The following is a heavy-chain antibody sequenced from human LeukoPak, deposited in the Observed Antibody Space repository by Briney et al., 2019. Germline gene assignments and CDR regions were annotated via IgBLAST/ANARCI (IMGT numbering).Heavy chain of an antibody. CDR2: INSDGSST. CDR1: GFTFSSYW. D-gene: IGHD1-26*01. J-gene: IGHJ4*02. V-gene: IGHV3-74*01. Sequence: GGSLRLSCAASGFTFSSYWMHWVRQAPGKGLVWVSRINSDGSSTSYADSVKGRFTISRDNAKNTLYLQMNSLRAGDTAVYYCARVARLGATPYYFDYWGQGTLVTVSS. CDR3: ARVARLGATPYYFDY.